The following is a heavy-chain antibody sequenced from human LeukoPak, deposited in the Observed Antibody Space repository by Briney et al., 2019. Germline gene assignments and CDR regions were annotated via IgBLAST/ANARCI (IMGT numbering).Heavy chain of an antibody. Sequence: SQTLSLTCAISGDIVSSNSAAWNWIRQSPSRGLEWLGRTYYRSKLYNDYAVSVKIRITINPDTSKNQFSLQLNSVTPEDTAVYYCAREEGDYYDSSGYYHFDYWGQGTLVTVSS. D-gene: IGHD3-22*01. V-gene: IGHV6-1*01. J-gene: IGHJ4*02. CDR1: GDIVSSNSAA. CDR2: TYYRSKLYN. CDR3: AREEGDYYDSSGYYHFDY.